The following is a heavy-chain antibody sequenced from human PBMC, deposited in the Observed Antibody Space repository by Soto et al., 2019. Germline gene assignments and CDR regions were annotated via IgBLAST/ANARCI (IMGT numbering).Heavy chain of an antibody. D-gene: IGHD6-13*01. CDR1: GDSFSSNSAA. CDR2: TYYRSKWYN. Sequence: SQTLSLTCAISGDSFSSNSAAWNWIRQSPSRGLEWLGRTYYRSKWYNDYAVSVKSRITINPDTSKNQFSLQLNSVTPEDTAVYYCARDGGIAAAGTTYSSGWYMGDYFDYWGQGTLVTVSS. CDR3: ARDGGIAAAGTTYSSGWYMGDYFDY. V-gene: IGHV6-1*01. J-gene: IGHJ4*02.